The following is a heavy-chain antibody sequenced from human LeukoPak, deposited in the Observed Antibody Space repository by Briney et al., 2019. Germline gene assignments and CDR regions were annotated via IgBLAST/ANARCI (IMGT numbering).Heavy chain of an antibody. J-gene: IGHJ4*02. V-gene: IGHV3-23*01. D-gene: IGHD6-19*01. CDR3: ATSSGWTGGYFDY. CDR1: GFTFSSDA. Sequence: GGSLRLSCAASGFTFSSDAMSWVRQAPGKGLEWGSAISGSGGSTYYADSVKGRFTISRDNSKNTLYLQMNSLRAEDTAVYYCATSSGWTGGYFDYWGQGTLVTVSS. CDR2: ISGSGGST.